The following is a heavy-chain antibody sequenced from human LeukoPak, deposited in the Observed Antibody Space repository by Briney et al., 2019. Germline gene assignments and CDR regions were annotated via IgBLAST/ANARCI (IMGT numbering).Heavy chain of an antibody. J-gene: IGHJ6*02. Sequence: PGGSLRLSCAAPGFTFSSYAMSWVRQAPGKGLEWVSAISGSGGSTYYADSVKGRFTISRHNSKNTLYLQMNSLRAEDTAVYYCARVMGSGSYYPYYYYGMDVWGQGTTVTVSS. D-gene: IGHD3-10*01. V-gene: IGHV3-23*01. CDR1: GFTFSSYA. CDR3: ARVMGSGSYYPYYYYGMDV. CDR2: ISGSGGST.